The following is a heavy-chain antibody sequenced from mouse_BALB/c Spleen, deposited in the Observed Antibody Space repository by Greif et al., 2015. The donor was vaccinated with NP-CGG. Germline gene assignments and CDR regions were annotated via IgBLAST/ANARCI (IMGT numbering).Heavy chain of an antibody. CDR1: GFAFSSYD. J-gene: IGHJ2*01. CDR3: ARHGGSFDY. Sequence: EVMLVESGGGLVKPGGSLKLSCAASGFAFSSYDMSWVRQTPEKRLEWVATISSGGSYTYYPDSVKGRFTISRDNARNTLYLQMSSLRSEDTALYYCARHGGSFDYWGQGTTLTVSS. V-gene: IGHV5-9*02. CDR2: ISSGGSYT.